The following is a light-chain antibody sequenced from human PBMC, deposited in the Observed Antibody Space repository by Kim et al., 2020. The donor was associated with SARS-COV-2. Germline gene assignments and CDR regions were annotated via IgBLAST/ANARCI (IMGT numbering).Light chain of an antibody. CDR3: QQYNSYPVT. Sequence: DIQMTQSPSTLSASVDDRVTITCRASQSIGHWLAWYQQKPGKAPKLLIYKASSLKSGVPSRFSASESGTEFTLTISSLQPEDFATYYCQQYNSYPVTFGPGTKVDIK. CDR2: KAS. CDR1: QSIGHW. V-gene: IGKV1-5*03. J-gene: IGKJ1*01.